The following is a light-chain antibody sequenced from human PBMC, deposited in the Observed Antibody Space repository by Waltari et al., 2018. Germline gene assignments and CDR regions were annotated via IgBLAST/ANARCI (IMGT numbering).Light chain of an antibody. Sequence: QSALTQPASVSGSPGQSITISCTGTSSDIGNHNYVSWYQQHPGKAPKLMIYDVSNRPSGVSNRFSGSKSGNTASLTISGLQAEDEAVYYCSSYTSSSTLVVFGTGTKVTVL. CDR2: DVS. CDR1: SSDIGNHNY. CDR3: SSYTSSSTLVV. J-gene: IGLJ1*01. V-gene: IGLV2-14*03.